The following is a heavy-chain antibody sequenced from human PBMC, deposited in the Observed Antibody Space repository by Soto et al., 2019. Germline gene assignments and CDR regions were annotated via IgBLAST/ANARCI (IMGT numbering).Heavy chain of an antibody. Sequence: QVQLVESGGGVVQPGRSLRLSCTASGFTFNHFAMHWVRQAPGKGLEWVAVISYDGDNRYYTDSVRDRFAISRDNSKNTLHVQMDSLRADDTVVYYCARGSPVGFCIRAGCSGAHHYHCDYWGQGALVTVSS. CDR2: ISYDGDNR. CDR3: ARGSPVGFCIRAGCSGAHHYHCDY. D-gene: IGHD1-26*01. V-gene: IGHV3-30*09. J-gene: IGHJ4*02. CDR1: GFTFNHFA.